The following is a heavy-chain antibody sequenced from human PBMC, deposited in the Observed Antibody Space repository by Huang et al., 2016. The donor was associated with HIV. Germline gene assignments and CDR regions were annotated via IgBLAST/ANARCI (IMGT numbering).Heavy chain of an antibody. CDR1: GFTFRSYW. D-gene: IGHD3-3*01. J-gene: IGHJ6*02. CDR3: ARGGAPYYDFWSGGYHYGMDV. Sequence: EVQLVESGGGLVQPGGSLRLSCAASGFTFRSYWMSWVRQAPGKGLEWVANIKQDGSEKYYVDSGKGRFTISRDNVKNALYLQMYSLRVEDTAIYYCARGGAPYYDFWSGGYHYGMDVWGQGTTVTVSS. V-gene: IGHV3-7*04. CDR2: IKQDGSEK.